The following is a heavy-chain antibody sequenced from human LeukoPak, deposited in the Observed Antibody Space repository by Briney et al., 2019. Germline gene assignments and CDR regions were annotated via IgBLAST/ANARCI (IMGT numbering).Heavy chain of an antibody. D-gene: IGHD2-2*02. CDR3: ASSLSYCSSTSCYTEDWFDP. J-gene: IGHJ5*02. CDR1: GFTFSSYA. CDR2: ISYDGSNK. V-gene: IGHV3-30*01. Sequence: GRSLRLSCAASGFTFSSYAMHWVRQAPGKGLEWVAVISYDGSNKYYADSVKGRFAISRDNSKNTLYLQMNSLRAEDTAVYYCASSLSYCSSTSCYTEDWFDPWGQGTLVTVSS.